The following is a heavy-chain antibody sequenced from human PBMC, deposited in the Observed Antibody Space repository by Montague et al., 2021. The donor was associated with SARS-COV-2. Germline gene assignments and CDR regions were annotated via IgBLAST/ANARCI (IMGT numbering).Heavy chain of an antibody. J-gene: IGHJ5*02. D-gene: IGHD3-22*01. V-gene: IGHV4-59*01. CDR3: AREMGDVRIGYPARGWFDP. Sequence: SETLSLTCTVSGGSITNYYWTWIRQPPGKGLEWIGHIYYSGSTNFSPSFKGRGTMSIDASKNQFSLKLNSVTAADTAVYFCAREMGDVRIGYPARGWFDPWGQGTLVTVSS. CDR2: IYYSGST. CDR1: GGSITNYY.